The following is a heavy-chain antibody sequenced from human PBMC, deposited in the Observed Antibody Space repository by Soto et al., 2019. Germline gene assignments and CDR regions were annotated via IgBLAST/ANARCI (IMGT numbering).Heavy chain of an antibody. V-gene: IGHV4-61*01. CDR2: IYYSGST. CDR3: ARGTVFVVVPADIRVWFDP. D-gene: IGHD2-2*01. J-gene: IGHJ5*02. Sequence: SETLSLTCTVSGGSVSSGSYYWSWIRQPPGKGLEWIGYIYYSGSTNYNPSLKSRVTISVDTSKNQFSLKLSSVTAADTAVYYCARGTVFVVVPADIRVWFDPRGQGTLVTV. CDR1: GGSVSSGSYY.